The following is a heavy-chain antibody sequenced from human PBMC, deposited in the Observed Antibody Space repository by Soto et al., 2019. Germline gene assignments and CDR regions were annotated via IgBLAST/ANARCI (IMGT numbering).Heavy chain of an antibody. D-gene: IGHD2-8*02. CDR1: GGTFSSYA. Sequence: QVQLVQSGAEVKKPGSSVKVSCKASGGTFSSYAISWVRQAPGQGLEWMGGIIPIFGTANYAQKFQGRVTIPADESTSTAYMELSSLRSEDTAVYYCATHWTGVPRYYYGMDVWGQGTTVTVSS. V-gene: IGHV1-69*12. CDR3: ATHWTGVPRYYYGMDV. CDR2: IIPIFGTA. J-gene: IGHJ6*02.